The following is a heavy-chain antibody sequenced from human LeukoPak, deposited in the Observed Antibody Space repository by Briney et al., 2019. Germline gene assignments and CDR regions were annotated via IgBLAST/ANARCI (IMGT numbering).Heavy chain of an antibody. J-gene: IGHJ4*02. D-gene: IGHD1-26*01. V-gene: IGHV3-21*01. CDR2: ISSSSSNI. Sequence: GRSLRLSCVASGLTFSRYSMHWVRQAPGKGLEWVSSISSSSSNIYYGESLKGRITISRDNAKNSLYLQMNSLRAEDTAVYYCARARGVGNTAFDYWGLGTLVTVSS. CDR3: ARARGVGNTAFDY. CDR1: GLTFSRYS.